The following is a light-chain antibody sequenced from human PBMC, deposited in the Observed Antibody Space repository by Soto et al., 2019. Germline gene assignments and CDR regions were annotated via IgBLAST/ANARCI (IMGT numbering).Light chain of an antibody. V-gene: IGLV2-14*01. CDR1: SSDVGGYTY. J-gene: IGLJ1*01. CDR3: SSYTSSNTFV. Sequence: QSVLTQPASVSGSPGQSITISCAGTSSDVGGYTYVSWYQQHPGKAPKLLIFGVSDRPSGVSHRFSGSKSGNTASLTISGLQADDEADYHCSSYTSSNTFVFGTGTKVT. CDR2: GVS.